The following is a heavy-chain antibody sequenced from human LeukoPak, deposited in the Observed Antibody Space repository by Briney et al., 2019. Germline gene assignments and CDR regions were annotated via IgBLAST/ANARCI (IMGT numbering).Heavy chain of an antibody. V-gene: IGHV4-30-4*08. CDR1: GGSISSGDYY. J-gene: IGHJ4*02. D-gene: IGHD1-26*01. Sequence: SETLSLTCTVSGGSISSGDYYWSWIRQPPGKGLEWIGYIYYSGSTYYNPSLKSRVTISVDTSKNQFSLKLSSVTAADTALYYCARLSGSYYPDYWGQGTLVTVSS. CDR3: ARLSGSYYPDY. CDR2: IYYSGST.